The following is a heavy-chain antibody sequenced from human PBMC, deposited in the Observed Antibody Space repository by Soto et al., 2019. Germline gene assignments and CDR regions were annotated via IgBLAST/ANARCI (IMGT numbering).Heavy chain of an antibody. V-gene: IGHV4-31*02. CDR2: VYHTGTT. Sequence: SETLSLTCVVSGGPVSGDDLYWSWIRHLPGKGLEWIANVYHTGTTYYNPSLKSRVSMPVDTSQNQFSLILASVTAADTAVYYCARALVTDYNSRDYHYYFAMDVWGQGTSVTSP. CDR1: GGPVSGDDLY. J-gene: IGHJ6*02. CDR3: ARALVTDYNSRDYHYYFAMDV. D-gene: IGHD3-22*01.